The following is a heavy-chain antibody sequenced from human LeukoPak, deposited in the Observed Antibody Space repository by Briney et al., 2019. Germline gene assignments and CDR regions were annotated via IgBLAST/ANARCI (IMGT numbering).Heavy chain of an antibody. V-gene: IGHV3-30*02. Sequence: GGSLRLSCAASGFTFSSYGMHWVRQALGKGLEWVVFIRYDGSNKYYADSVKGRFTISRDNSKNTLYLQMNSLRAEDTAVYYCAKDLDRSGWYSDYWGQGTLVTVSS. J-gene: IGHJ4*02. CDR2: IRYDGSNK. CDR3: AKDLDRSGWYSDY. D-gene: IGHD6-19*01. CDR1: GFTFSSYG.